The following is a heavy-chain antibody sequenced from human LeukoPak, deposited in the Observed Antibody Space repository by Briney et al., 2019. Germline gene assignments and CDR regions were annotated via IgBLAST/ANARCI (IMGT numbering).Heavy chain of an antibody. CDR2: IFYSGST. J-gene: IGHJ4*02. V-gene: IGHV4-34*12. Sequence: SETLSLTCAVYGGSFSGYYWSWIRQPPGKGLEWIGSIFYSGSTYYNPSLKSRVTISVDTSKNQFSLKLSSVTAADTAVYYCASRWQGTAMVVEGAFDYWGQGTLVTVSS. D-gene: IGHD5-18*01. CDR3: ASRWQGTAMVVEGAFDY. CDR1: GGSFSGYY.